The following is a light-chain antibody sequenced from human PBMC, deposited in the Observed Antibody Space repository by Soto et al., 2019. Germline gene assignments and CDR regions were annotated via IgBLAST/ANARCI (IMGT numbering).Light chain of an antibody. CDR3: QQSYLTLRT. CDR2: ATS. CDR1: QSVSSY. V-gene: IGKV1-39*01. Sequence: DIQMTQSPSSLSASVVDRFTITFRASQSVSSYLNWYQQKPGKAPKLLIHATSTLQSGVPPRFSGSGSGTDFTLTISSLQPEDFATYYCQQSYLTLRTFGQGTKVDNK. J-gene: IGKJ1*01.